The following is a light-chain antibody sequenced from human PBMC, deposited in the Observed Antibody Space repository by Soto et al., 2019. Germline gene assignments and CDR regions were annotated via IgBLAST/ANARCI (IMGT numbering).Light chain of an antibody. V-gene: IGKV3-20*01. J-gene: IGKJ1*01. CDR2: GAS. Sequence: EVVLKQSPGTLSLRPGERATLSCRATQSISSSSLAWYQQKPGQAPRLLVYGASRRATGIPDRFSGSGSGTDFTLTISRLEPEDFAVYYCQQYGSSPRTFGQGTKVDI. CDR1: QSISSSS. CDR3: QQYGSSPRT.